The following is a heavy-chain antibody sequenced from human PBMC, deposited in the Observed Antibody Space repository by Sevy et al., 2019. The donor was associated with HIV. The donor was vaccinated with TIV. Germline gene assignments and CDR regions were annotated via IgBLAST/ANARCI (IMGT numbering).Heavy chain of an antibody. CDR3: ARVFGDDSSGYQMGGGGYFDY. J-gene: IGHJ4*02. D-gene: IGHD3-22*01. CDR2: ISSSSSYI. V-gene: IGHV3-21*01. CDR1: GFTFSSYS. Sequence: GGSLRLSCAASGFTFSSYSMNWVRQAPGKGLEWVSSISSSSSYIYYADSVKGRFTISRDNAKNSLYLQMNSLRAEDKAVYYCARVFGDDSSGYQMGGGGYFDYWGQGTLVTVSS.